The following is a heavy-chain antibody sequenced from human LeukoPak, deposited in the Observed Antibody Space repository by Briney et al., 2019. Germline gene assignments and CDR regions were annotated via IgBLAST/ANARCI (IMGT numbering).Heavy chain of an antibody. V-gene: IGHV3-7*02. Sequence: GGSLRLSCAASGFTFSTYWMSWVRQDPGKGLERVANIEQTGSEKYYVDSVKGRFTISRDNAKNSLYLQMNSLRAEDTAVYYCASGGPNYYESSGYYSSWGQGTLVTVSS. CDR2: IEQTGSEK. CDR3: ASGGPNYYESSGYYSS. CDR1: GFTFSTYW. D-gene: IGHD3-22*01. J-gene: IGHJ5*02.